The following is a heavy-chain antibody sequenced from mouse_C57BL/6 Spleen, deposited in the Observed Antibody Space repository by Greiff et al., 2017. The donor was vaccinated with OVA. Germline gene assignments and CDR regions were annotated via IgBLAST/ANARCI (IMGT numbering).Heavy chain of an antibody. CDR3: ARMGTGNWYFDV. J-gene: IGHJ1*03. D-gene: IGHD4-1*01. Sequence: QVQLQQPGAELVRPGSSVKLSCKASGYTFTSYWMDWVKQRPGQGLEWIGNIYPSDSETHYNQKFKDKATLTVDKSSSTAYMQLSSLTSEDSAVYYCARMGTGNWYFDVWGTGTTVTVSS. V-gene: IGHV1-61*01. CDR1: GYTFTSYW. CDR2: IYPSDSET.